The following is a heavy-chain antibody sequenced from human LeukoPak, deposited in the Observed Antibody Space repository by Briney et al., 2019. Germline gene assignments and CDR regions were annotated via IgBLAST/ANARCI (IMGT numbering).Heavy chain of an antibody. V-gene: IGHV3-30-3*01. Sequence: GGSLRLSCAAFGFTFSSYAMHWVRQAPGKGLEWVAVISYDGSNKYYADSVKGRFTISRDNSKNTLYLQMNSLRAEDTAVYYCARDPTVYSSSWYHLDYWGQGTLVTVSS. CDR2: ISYDGSNK. CDR1: GFTFSSYA. D-gene: IGHD6-13*01. CDR3: ARDPTVYSSSWYHLDY. J-gene: IGHJ4*02.